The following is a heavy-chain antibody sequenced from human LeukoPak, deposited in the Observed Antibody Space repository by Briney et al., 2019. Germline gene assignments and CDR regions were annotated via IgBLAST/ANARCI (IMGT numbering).Heavy chain of an antibody. Sequence: GRSLRLSCAASGFTFSSYWMSWVRQAPGKGLEWVANIKQDGSEKYYVDSVKGRFTISRDNAKNSLYLQMNSLRAEDTAVYYCARDGHQLLYSGEGGYWGQGTLVTVSS. CDR2: IKQDGSEK. D-gene: IGHD2-2*02. CDR3: ARDGHQLLYSGEGGY. CDR1: GFTFSSYW. V-gene: IGHV3-7*01. J-gene: IGHJ4*02.